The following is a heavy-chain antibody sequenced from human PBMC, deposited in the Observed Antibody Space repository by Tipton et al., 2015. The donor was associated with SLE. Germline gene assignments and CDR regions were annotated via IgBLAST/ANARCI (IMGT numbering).Heavy chain of an antibody. CDR1: GGSITSGNYY. J-gene: IGHJ6*02. CDR3: ARGSSHYDSNRGMYV. Sequence: TLSLTCTVSGGSITSGNYYWSWIRQPPGKGLEWIGYIFYSGSAYYNLSLKSRVTISEDTSKNQFSLKLSSVTAADTAVYYCARGSSHYDSNRGMYVWGQGTTVTVSS. CDR2: IFYSGSA. D-gene: IGHD3-22*01. V-gene: IGHV4-30-4*01.